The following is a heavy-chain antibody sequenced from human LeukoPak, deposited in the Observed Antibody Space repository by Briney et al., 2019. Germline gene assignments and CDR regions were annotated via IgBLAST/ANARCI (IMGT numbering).Heavy chain of an antibody. CDR2: ISYDGSNK. D-gene: IGHD3-10*01. V-gene: IGHV3-30*18. J-gene: IGHJ6*03. CDR3: AKLVVRGVISTEYMDV. CDR1: GFTFSSYA. Sequence: GGSLRLSCAASGFTFSSYAMHWVRQAPGKGLEWVAVISYDGSNKYYADSVKGRFTISRDNSKNTLYLQMNSLRAEDTAVYYCAKLVVRGVISTEYMDVWGKGTTVTVSS.